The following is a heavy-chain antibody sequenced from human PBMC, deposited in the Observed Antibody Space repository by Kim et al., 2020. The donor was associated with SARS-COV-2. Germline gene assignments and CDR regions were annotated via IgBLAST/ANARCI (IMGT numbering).Heavy chain of an antibody. CDR1: GGTFSSYA. Sequence: SVKVSCKASGGTFSSYAISWVRQAPGQGLEWMGGIIPIFGTANYAQKFQGRVTITADESTSTAYMELSSLRSEDTAVYYCAIFIQYYYYYGMDVWGQGTTVTVSS. CDR2: IIPIFGTA. J-gene: IGHJ6*02. CDR3: AIFIQYYYYYGMDV. D-gene: IGHD5-18*01. V-gene: IGHV1-69*13.